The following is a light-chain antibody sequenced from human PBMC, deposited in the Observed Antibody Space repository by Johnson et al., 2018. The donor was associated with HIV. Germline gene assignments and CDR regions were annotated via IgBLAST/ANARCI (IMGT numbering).Light chain of an antibody. CDR2: ENN. CDR1: SSNIGNNY. Sequence: QSVLTQPPSVSAAPGQNVTISCSGGSSNIGNNYVSWYQQLPGTAPKLLIYENNKRPSGIPDRFSGSKSGTSATLGITGLQTGDEADYYCGTWDASLSAGGVFGTGTKVTVL. J-gene: IGLJ1*01. CDR3: GTWDASLSAGGV. V-gene: IGLV1-51*02.